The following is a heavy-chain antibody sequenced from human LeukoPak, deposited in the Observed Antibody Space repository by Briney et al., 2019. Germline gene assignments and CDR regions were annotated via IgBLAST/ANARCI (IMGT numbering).Heavy chain of an antibody. CDR3: ARSRGGYYDSSGYLPGDFDY. D-gene: IGHD3-22*01. CDR2: INPNSGGT. Sequence: ASVKVSCKASGYTFTGYYMHWVRQAPGQGLEWMGWINPNSGGTNYAQKFQGRVTMTRDTSISTAYMELSRLRSDDTAVYYCARSRGGYYDSSGYLPGDFDYWGQGTLVTVSS. V-gene: IGHV1-2*02. J-gene: IGHJ4*02. CDR1: GYTFTGYY.